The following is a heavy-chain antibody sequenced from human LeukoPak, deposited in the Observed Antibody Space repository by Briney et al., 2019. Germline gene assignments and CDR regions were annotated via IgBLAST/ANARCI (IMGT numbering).Heavy chain of an antibody. CDR2: INHSGST. CDR3: ARGQKYRSGYTVTELGSGYFGY. D-gene: IGHD5-18*01. CDR1: GGSFSGYY. V-gene: IGHV4-34*01. Sequence: SETLSLTCAVYGGSFSGYYWSWIRQPPGKGLEWIGEINHSGSTNYNPPLKSRVTISVDTSKNQFSLKLSSVTAADTAVYYCARGQKYRSGYTVTELGSGYFGYWGQGTLVTVSS. J-gene: IGHJ4*02.